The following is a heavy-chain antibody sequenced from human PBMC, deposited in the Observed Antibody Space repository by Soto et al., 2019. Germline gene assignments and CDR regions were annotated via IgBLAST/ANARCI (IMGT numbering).Heavy chain of an antibody. D-gene: IGHD2-2*01. V-gene: IGHV3-33*01. CDR3: ASAGSSPYIVVVTAAMYSPDY. CDR2: IWYDGSNK. CDR1: GFTFSSYG. J-gene: IGHJ4*02. Sequence: GGSLRLSCAASGFTFSSYGMHWVRQAPGKGLEWVAVIWYDGSNKYYADSVKGRFTISRDNSKNTLYLQMNSLRAEDTAVYYCASAGSSPYIVVVTAAMYSPDYWGQGTLVPVSS.